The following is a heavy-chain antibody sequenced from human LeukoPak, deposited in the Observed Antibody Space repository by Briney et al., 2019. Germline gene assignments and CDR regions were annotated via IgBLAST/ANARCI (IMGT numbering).Heavy chain of an antibody. J-gene: IGHJ6*02. Sequence: SETLSLTCTVSGGSISIYYWSWIRQPPGKGLEWIGYIYNSGSTYYNPSLKSRVTISVDTSKNQFSLQLNSVTPEDTAVYYCARDQSSGWSKKPRNGLTGDYGMDVWGQGTTVTVSS. CDR3: ARDQSSGWSKKPRNGLTGDYGMDV. V-gene: IGHV4-59*12. CDR1: GGSISIYY. D-gene: IGHD6-19*01. CDR2: IYNSGST.